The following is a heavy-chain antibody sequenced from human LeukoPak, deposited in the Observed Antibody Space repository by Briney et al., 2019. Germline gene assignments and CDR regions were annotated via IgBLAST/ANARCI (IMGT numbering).Heavy chain of an antibody. D-gene: IGHD3-22*01. CDR2: ISGGGVNT. CDR1: GFTFCTYP. V-gene: IGHV3-23*01. Sequence: GGSLRLSCVASGFTFCTYPMSWVRQAAGERLGWVSAISGGGVNTYYADSVKGRFTISRDESKNTLYLQINSLRAEDTAVYYCAKSVGYHSDRSGYYWLGTFDSWGQGTLVTVSS. J-gene: IGHJ4*02. CDR3: AKSVGYHSDRSGYYWLGTFDS.